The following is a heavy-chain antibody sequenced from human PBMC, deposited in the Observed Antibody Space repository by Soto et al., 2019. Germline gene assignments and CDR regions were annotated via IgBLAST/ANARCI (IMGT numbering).Heavy chain of an antibody. CDR3: ERANYSYGQNNWFDP. CDR2: IYYSGST. V-gene: IGHV4-59*12. D-gene: IGHD5-18*01. J-gene: IGHJ5*02. Sequence: SETLSLTCTVSGGSISSYYWSWIRQPPGKGLEWIGYIYYSGSTYYNPSLKSRVTISVDTSKNQFSLKLSSVTAADTAVYYCERANYSYGQNNWFDPWGQGTLVTVYS. CDR1: GGSISSYY.